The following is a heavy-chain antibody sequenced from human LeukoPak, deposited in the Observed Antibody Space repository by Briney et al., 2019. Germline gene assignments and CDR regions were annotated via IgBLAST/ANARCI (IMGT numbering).Heavy chain of an antibody. J-gene: IGHJ4*02. V-gene: IGHV3-48*04. CDR3: ARGSEFGDQWLGGFDY. Sequence: GGSLRLSCAASGFTFSSYSMNWVRQAPGKGLEWVSYISSSSSTIYYADSVKGRFTISRDNAKNSLYLQMNSLRAEDTAVYYCARGSEFGDQWLGGFDYWGQGTLVTVSS. CDR1: GFTFSSYS. CDR2: ISSSSSTI. D-gene: IGHD6-19*01.